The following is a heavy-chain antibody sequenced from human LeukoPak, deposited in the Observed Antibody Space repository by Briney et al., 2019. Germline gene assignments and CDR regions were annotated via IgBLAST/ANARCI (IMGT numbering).Heavy chain of an antibody. CDR2: INSDGSTT. CDR3: TVYSGSYTNWFDP. V-gene: IGHV3-74*01. D-gene: IGHD3-10*02. CDR1: GFTFRSSW. J-gene: IGHJ5*02. Sequence: PAGGSLRLSCAASGFTFRSSWIHWVRQVPGKGLVWVSRINSDGSTTNYADSVKGRFTISRDNAKNTLYLQMDSLRADDTAVYYCTVYSGSYTNWFDPWGQGTLVTVSS.